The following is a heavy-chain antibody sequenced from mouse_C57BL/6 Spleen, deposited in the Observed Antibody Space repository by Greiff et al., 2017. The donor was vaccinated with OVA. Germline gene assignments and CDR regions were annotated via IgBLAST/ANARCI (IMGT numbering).Heavy chain of an antibody. J-gene: IGHJ3*01. CDR2: ISSGSSTI. D-gene: IGHD2-4*01. Sequence: EVQLVESGGGLVKPGGSLKLSCAASGFTFSDYGMHWVRQAPEKGLEWVAYISSGSSTIYYADTVKGRFTISRDNAKTTLFLQMTSLRSEDTAMYYCARREGYDYDGGFAYWGQGTLVTVSA. CDR3: ARREGYDYDGGFAY. V-gene: IGHV5-17*01. CDR1: GFTFSDYG.